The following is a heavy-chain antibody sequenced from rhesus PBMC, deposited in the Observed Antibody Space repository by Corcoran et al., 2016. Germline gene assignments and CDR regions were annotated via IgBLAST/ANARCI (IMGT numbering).Heavy chain of an antibody. CDR1: GFTFSSYW. D-gene: IGHD1-20*01. J-gene: IGHJ6*01. CDR3: AKDRGYSWNNGGLDS. V-gene: IGHV3S25*01. CDR2: FYSGGGST. Sequence: EVQLVESGGGLAKPGGSLRLSCAASGFTFSSYWMNWVRQASGKGLVWVSVFYSGGGSTNYADSVKGRYTISRDNSKNTLSLQMNSLRAEDTAVYYCAKDRGYSWNNGGLDSWGQGVVVTVSS.